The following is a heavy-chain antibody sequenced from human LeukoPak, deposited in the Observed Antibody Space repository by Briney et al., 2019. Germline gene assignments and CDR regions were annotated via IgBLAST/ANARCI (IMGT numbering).Heavy chain of an antibody. D-gene: IGHD1-26*01. V-gene: IGHV4-59*01. J-gene: IGHJ4*02. CDR1: GGSISSYY. CDR3: ARGLSGSYQIDY. Sequence: SETLSLTCTVSGGSISSYYWNWIRQPPGKGLEWIGYIYDSESTNYNPSLKSRVTISVDTSKNQFSLKLRSVTAADTAVYYCARGLSGSYQIDYWGQGTLVTVSS. CDR2: IYDSEST.